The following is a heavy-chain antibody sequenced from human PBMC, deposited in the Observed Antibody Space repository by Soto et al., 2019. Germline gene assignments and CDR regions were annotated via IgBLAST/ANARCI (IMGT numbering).Heavy chain of an antibody. CDR3: ARESYSSSWYPWQFDY. CDR1: GGTFSSYA. V-gene: IGHV1-69*01. Sequence: QVQLVQSGAEVKKPGSSVKVSCKASGGTFSSYAISWVRQAPGQGLEWMGGIIPIFGTANYAQKFQGRVTITADESTRTAYMELSSLSSEDTAVYYCARESYSSSWYPWQFDYWGQGTLVTVSS. CDR2: IIPIFGTA. J-gene: IGHJ4*02. D-gene: IGHD6-13*01.